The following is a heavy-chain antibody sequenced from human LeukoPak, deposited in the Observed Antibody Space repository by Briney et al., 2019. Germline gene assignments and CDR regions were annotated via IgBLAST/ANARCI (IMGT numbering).Heavy chain of an antibody. CDR2: IYSGGST. Sequence: GGSLRLSCAASGFTVSSNYMSWVRQAPGKGREGVSVIYSGGSTYYADSVKGRFTISRDNSKNTLYLQMNSLRAEDTAVYYCARVAAAGPEGYDYAMDVWGQGTTVAVSS. D-gene: IGHD6-13*01. J-gene: IGHJ6*02. CDR1: GFTVSSNY. CDR3: ARVAAAGPEGYDYAMDV. V-gene: IGHV3-66*01.